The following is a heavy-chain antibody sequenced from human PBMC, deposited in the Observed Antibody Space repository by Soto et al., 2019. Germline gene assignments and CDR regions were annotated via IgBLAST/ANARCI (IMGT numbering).Heavy chain of an antibody. D-gene: IGHD1-7*01. Sequence: GASVKVSCKASGYIFTGYHMHWVRQAPGQGLEWMGWINPNSGGAKYAQKFQGRVTMTRDTSISTAYMELSSLRSDDTAVYYCAREELPTYYYGMDVWGQAPTVTVSS. V-gene: IGHV1-2*02. J-gene: IGHJ6*02. CDR1: GYIFTGYH. CDR2: INPNSGGA. CDR3: AREELPTYYYGMDV.